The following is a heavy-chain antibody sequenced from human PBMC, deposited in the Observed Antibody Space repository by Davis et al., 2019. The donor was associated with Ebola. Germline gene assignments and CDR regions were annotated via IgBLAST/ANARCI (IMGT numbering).Heavy chain of an antibody. V-gene: IGHV3-11*05. CDR2: IGSSSSYT. Sequence: GESLKISCAASGFTFSNYAMTWIRQAPGKGLEWVSYIGSSSSYTNYADSVKGRFTISRDNAKNSLYLQMNSLRAEDMAVYYCVRGDGWLSEKWGQGTLVTVSS. CDR1: GFTFSNYA. D-gene: IGHD5-24*01. CDR3: VRGDGWLSEK. J-gene: IGHJ4*02.